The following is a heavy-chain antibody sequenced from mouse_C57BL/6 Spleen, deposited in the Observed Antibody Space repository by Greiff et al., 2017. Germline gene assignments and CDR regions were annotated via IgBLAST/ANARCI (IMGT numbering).Heavy chain of an antibody. CDR2: INPSTGGT. CDR1: GYSFTGYY. V-gene: IGHV1-42*01. J-gene: IGHJ4*01. CDR3: ARGYYYGSRRGAYAMDY. D-gene: IGHD1-1*01. Sequence: EVQLQQSGPELVKPGASVKISCKASGYSFTGYYMNWVKQSPEKSLEWIGEINPSTGGTTYNQKFKAKATLTADKSSSTAYMQLKSLTSEDSAVYYCARGYYYGSRRGAYAMDYWGQGTSVTVSS.